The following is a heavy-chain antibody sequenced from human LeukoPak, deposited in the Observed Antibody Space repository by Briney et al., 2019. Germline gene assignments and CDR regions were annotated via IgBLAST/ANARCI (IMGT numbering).Heavy chain of an antibody. V-gene: IGHV3-30*02. D-gene: IGHD4-17*01. CDR2: IRNDGRNK. CDR1: GFTFSSYW. J-gene: IGHJ4*02. Sequence: PGGSLRLSCAASGFTFSSYWMSWVRQAPGKGLEWVAFIRNDGRNKYYTDSVKGRFTISRDNSRNTLFLQMNTLRAEDTAVHYCAKDLNYGDLPDYWGQGTLVTVSS. CDR3: AKDLNYGDLPDY.